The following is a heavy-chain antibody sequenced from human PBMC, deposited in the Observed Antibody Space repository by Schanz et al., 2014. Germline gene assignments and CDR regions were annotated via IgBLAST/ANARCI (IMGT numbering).Heavy chain of an antibody. V-gene: IGHV1-18*01. CDR1: GYTLKDHA. CDR3: ARGGFFDSTSFDS. J-gene: IGHJ4*02. CDR2: MSYNGNT. D-gene: IGHD2-2*01. Sequence: QVQLVQSGPEVKKPGASVKVSCQASGYTLKDHAMHWVRQAPGQGFEWMAWMSYNGNTKYAQSLQGRVTVTRDTSTSTSYMELRSLTSDDTAVYYCARGGFFDSTSFDSWGQGTLVTVSS.